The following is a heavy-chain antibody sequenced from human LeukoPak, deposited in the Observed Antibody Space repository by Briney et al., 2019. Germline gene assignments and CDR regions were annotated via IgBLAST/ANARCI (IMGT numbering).Heavy chain of an antibody. D-gene: IGHD3-9*01. V-gene: IGHV3-74*01. J-gene: IGHJ6*02. CDR3: ARGVSRYFDPPCMDV. Sequence: GGSLRLTCAASGFTFSSYWMHWVRQAPGKGLVWVSRINSDGSSTSYADSVKGRFTISRGNAKNTLYLQMNSLRAEDTAVYYCARGVSRYFDPPCMDVWGQGTTVTVSS. CDR2: INSDGSST. CDR1: GFTFSSYW.